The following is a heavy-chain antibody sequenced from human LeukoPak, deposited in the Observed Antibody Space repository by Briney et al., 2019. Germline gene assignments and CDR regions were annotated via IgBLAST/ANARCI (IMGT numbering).Heavy chain of an antibody. CDR3: ARGSRLVRGVHNWFDP. D-gene: IGHD3-10*01. V-gene: IGHV4-34*01. Sequence: PSETLSLTCAVYGGSFSGYYWSWIRQPPGKGLEWIGEINHSGSTNYNPSLKSRVTISVDTSENQFSLKLSSVTAADTAVYYCARGSRLVRGVHNWFDPWGQGTLVTVSS. J-gene: IGHJ5*02. CDR1: GGSFSGYY. CDR2: INHSGST.